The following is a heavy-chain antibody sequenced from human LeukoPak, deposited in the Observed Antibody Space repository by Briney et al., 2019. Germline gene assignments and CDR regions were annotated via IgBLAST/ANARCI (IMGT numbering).Heavy chain of an antibody. CDR1: GFTFSAYR. D-gene: IGHD6-19*01. J-gene: IGHJ4*02. CDR2: INEGGNSK. CDR3: ARVGKNGWDFDH. Sequence: GGSLRLSCAASGFTFSAYRMTWVRQAPGKGLEWVANINEGGNSKYYVDSVRGRFTISRDKTKDLLHLQMSSLRAEDTAVYYCARVGKNGWDFDHWGQGTLVTVSS. V-gene: IGHV3-7*01.